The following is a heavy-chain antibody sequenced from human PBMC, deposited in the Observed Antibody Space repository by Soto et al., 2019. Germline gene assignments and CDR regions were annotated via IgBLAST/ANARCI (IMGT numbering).Heavy chain of an antibody. D-gene: IGHD1-26*01. Sequence: GASVKVSCKVSVYTLTELSMHWVRQDHGKGLEWMGGFDPEDGETIYAQKFQGRVTMTEDTSTDTAYMELSSLRSEDTAVYYCATFRKWELIVAFDYWGQGTLVTVSS. CDR3: ATFRKWELIVAFDY. V-gene: IGHV1-24*01. CDR1: VYTLTELS. J-gene: IGHJ4*02. CDR2: FDPEDGET.